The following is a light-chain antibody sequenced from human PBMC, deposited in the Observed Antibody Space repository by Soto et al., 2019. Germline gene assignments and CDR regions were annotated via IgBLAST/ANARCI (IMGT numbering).Light chain of an antibody. CDR2: GAS. Sequence: EIVMTQSPATLSVSPGERATLSCRASQSVSSSLAWYQQKPGQAPRLLIYGASTRATGIPARFSGSGSGTEFTLTISRLQSEDSAVYYCQQYNTFFTFGPGTKVDIK. CDR3: QQYNTFFT. CDR1: QSVSSS. J-gene: IGKJ3*01. V-gene: IGKV3-15*01.